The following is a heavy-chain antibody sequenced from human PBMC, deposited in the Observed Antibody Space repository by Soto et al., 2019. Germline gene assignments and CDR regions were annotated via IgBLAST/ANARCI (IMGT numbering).Heavy chain of an antibody. Sequence: PGWSLGPSCAASGFTFSSYAMHWGRQGPAKGLEWVAVISYDGSNKYYADSVKGRFTISRDNSKNTLYLQMNSLRAEDTAVYYCARDLLPAATNYYYGMDVWGQGTTVTVSS. CDR2: ISYDGSNK. CDR1: GFTFSSYA. CDR3: ARDLLPAATNYYYGMDV. D-gene: IGHD2-2*01. J-gene: IGHJ6*02. V-gene: IGHV3-30-3*01.